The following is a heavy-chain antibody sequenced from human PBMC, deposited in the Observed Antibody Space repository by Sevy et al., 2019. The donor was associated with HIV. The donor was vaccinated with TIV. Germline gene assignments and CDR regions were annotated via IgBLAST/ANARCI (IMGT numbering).Heavy chain of an antibody. Sequence: GGYLRLSCAASGFTFSDHYMEWVRQAPGKGLEWVGRIRNKADSYTTEYAASVKGRFTISRDDSKNSLYLLMNSLKTEDTAVSYCATHTGIAAAGRVFDYWGQGTLVTVSS. CDR3: ATHTGIAAAGRVFDY. J-gene: IGHJ4*02. CDR1: GFTFSDHY. V-gene: IGHV3-72*01. CDR2: IRNKADSYTT. D-gene: IGHD6-13*01.